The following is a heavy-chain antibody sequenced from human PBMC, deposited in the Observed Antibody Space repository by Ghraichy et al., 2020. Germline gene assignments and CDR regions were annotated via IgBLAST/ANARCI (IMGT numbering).Heavy chain of an antibody. V-gene: IGHV3-23*01. Sequence: GGSLRLSCAASGFTFSSYAMSWVRQAPGKGLEWVSAISGSGGSTYYADSVKGRFTISRDNSKNTLYLQMNSLRAEDTAVYYCAKYCSSTSCYQYYYGMDVWGQGTTVTVSS. CDR2: ISGSGGST. CDR3: AKYCSSTSCYQYYYGMDV. CDR1: GFTFSSYA. D-gene: IGHD2-2*01. J-gene: IGHJ6*02.